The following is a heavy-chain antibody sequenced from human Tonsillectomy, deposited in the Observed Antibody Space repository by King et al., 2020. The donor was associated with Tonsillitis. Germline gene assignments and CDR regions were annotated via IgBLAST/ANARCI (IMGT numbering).Heavy chain of an antibody. CDR2: VSNSGST. D-gene: IGHD3-10*01. Sequence: QLQESGPGVVKPSETLSLTCIVSGGSISSYYWSWVRQPPGKGLEWIGCVSNSGSTNYNPSLRSRVTISVDSSKNQFSLNLRSVTAADTAVYYCVRGPMFRGVIIKGGPDFWGQGTLVTVSS. CDR1: GGSISSYY. J-gene: IGHJ4*02. V-gene: IGHV4-59*01. CDR3: VRGPMFRGVIIKGGPDF.